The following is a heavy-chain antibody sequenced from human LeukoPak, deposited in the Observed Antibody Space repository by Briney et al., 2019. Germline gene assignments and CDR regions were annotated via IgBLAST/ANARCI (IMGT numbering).Heavy chain of an antibody. D-gene: IGHD3-16*01. V-gene: IGHV3-21*01. J-gene: IGHJ4*02. Sequence: GGSLRLSCAASELTFSSYSMNWVRQAPGKGLEWVSSINSSSSYIYYADSVKGRFTISRDNAKNSLYLQRNSLRAEDTAVYYCARGEVAFGGVKGYWGQGTLVTVSS. CDR1: ELTFSSYS. CDR2: INSSSSYI. CDR3: ARGEVAFGGVKGY.